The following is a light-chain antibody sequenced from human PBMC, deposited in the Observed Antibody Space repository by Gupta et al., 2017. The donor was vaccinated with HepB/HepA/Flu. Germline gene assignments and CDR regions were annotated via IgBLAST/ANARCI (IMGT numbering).Light chain of an antibody. J-gene: IGKJ4*01. V-gene: IGKV1-9*01. CDR3: KQLKSYPLT. CDR1: QGINSY. Sequence: DILLTQSPSFLSASIGDRVTITCRASQGINSYLGWYQQKPGKAPKFLIYDASTLQSGVPSRFSGSGSGTEFTLTISSLQPEDFATYYCKQLKSYPLTFGGGTKVEIK. CDR2: DAS.